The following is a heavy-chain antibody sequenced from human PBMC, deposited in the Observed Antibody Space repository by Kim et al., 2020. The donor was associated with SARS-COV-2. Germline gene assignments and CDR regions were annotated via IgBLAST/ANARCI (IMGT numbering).Heavy chain of an antibody. V-gene: IGHV5-51*01. Sequence: SPSFQGQVTIPADKSISTAYLQWSSLKASDTAMYYCARHTRGAVAGTVDYWGQGTLVTVSS. CDR3: ARHTRGAVAGTVDY. J-gene: IGHJ4*02. D-gene: IGHD6-19*01.